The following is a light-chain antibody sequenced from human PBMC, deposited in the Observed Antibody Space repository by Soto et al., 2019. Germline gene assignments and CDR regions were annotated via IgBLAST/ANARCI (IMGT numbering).Light chain of an antibody. CDR1: QSVRSTY. V-gene: IGKV3-20*01. Sequence: EIVLTQSPGTLSLSPGERTTLSCRASQSVRSTYLAWYQQRPGQAPRLLSYGATSRATGIPDRFQGSGSGTDFTLTISRLEPEDFAVYFCQQYGSTPLTFGQGTKVDIK. CDR3: QQYGSTPLT. J-gene: IGKJ1*01. CDR2: GAT.